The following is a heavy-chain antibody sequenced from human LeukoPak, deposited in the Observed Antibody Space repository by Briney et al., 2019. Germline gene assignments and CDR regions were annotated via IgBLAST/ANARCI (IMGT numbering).Heavy chain of an antibody. J-gene: IGHJ6*03. V-gene: IGHV4-34*01. CDR1: GGSFSGYY. CDR3: ARGAKLGYCSGGSCQRLYYYYYMDV. CDR2: INHSGST. Sequence: PSETLSLTCAVYGGSFSGYYWSWIRQPPGKGLEWIGEINHSGSTNYNPSLKSRVPISVDTSKNQFSLKLSSVTAADTAVYYCARGAKLGYCSGGSCQRLYYYYYMDVWGKGTTVTVSS. D-gene: IGHD2-15*01.